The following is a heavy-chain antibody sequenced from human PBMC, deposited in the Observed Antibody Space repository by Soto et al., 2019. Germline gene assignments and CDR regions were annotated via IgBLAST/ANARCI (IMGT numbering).Heavy chain of an antibody. CDR1: GFTFSSYS. CDR3: ARVAARPHYYYYMDV. Sequence: SLRLSCAASGFTFSSYSMNWVRQAPGKGLEWVSSISSSSSYIYYADSVKGRFTISRDNAKNSLYLQMNSLRAEDTAVYYCARVAARPHYYYYMDVWGKGTTVTVSS. CDR2: ISSSSSYI. D-gene: IGHD6-6*01. V-gene: IGHV3-21*01. J-gene: IGHJ6*03.